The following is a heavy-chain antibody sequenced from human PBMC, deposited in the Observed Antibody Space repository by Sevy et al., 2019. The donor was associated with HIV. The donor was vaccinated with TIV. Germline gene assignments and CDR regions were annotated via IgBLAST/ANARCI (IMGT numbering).Heavy chain of an antibody. CDR3: AKAVAGKGPFDY. D-gene: IGHD6-19*01. V-gene: IGHV3-30*18. CDR1: GFTFSSYG. Sequence: GGSLRLSCAASGFTFSSYGMHWVRQAPGKGLEWVAVISYDGSNKYYADPVKGRFTISRDNSKNTLYLQMNSLRAEDTAVYYCAKAVAGKGPFDYWGQGTLVTVSS. CDR2: ISYDGSNK. J-gene: IGHJ4*02.